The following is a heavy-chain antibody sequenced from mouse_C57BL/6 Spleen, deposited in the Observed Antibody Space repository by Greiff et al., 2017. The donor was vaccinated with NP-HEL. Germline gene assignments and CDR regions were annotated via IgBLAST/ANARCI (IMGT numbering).Heavy chain of an antibody. D-gene: IGHD4-1*01. Sequence: QVQLKQSGPELVKPGASVKISCKASGYAFSSSWMNWAKQRPGKGLEWIGRIYPGDGDTNYNGKFKGKATLTADKSSSTAYMQLSSLTSEDSAVYFCARRLTGAMDYWGQGTSVTVSS. CDR1: GYAFSSSW. CDR3: ARRLTGAMDY. V-gene: IGHV1-82*01. J-gene: IGHJ4*01. CDR2: IYPGDGDT.